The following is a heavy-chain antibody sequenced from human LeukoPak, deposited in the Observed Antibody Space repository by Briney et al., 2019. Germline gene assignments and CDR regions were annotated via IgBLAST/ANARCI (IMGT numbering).Heavy chain of an antibody. J-gene: IGHJ4*02. Sequence: SETLSLTCAVYGGSFSGYYWSWIRQPPGKGLEWIGEINHSGSTNYNPSLKSRVTISVDTSKNQFSLKLSSVTAADTAVCYCARGARIVAFWGQGTLVTVSS. CDR2: INHSGST. D-gene: IGHD1-26*01. CDR3: ARGARIVAF. V-gene: IGHV4-34*01. CDR1: GGSFSGYY.